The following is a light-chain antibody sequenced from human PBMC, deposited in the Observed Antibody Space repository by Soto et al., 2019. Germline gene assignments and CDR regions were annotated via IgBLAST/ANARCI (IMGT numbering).Light chain of an antibody. CDR2: DAS. J-gene: IGKJ3*01. Sequence: EIVLTQSPATLSLSPGERATLSCRASQSVSSYLAWYQQKPGQAPRLLIYDASNRATGIPARFSGSGSGTDFTLTISSLEPEDFAVYYCQQRSFSFTFGPGTKVDIK. CDR1: QSVSSY. V-gene: IGKV3-11*01. CDR3: QQRSFSFT.